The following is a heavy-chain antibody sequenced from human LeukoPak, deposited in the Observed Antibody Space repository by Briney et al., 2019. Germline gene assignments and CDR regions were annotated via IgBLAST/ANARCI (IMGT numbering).Heavy chain of an antibody. CDR1: GYTFTRYA. V-gene: IGHV7-4-1*02. Sequence: ASVKVSCKSSGYTFTRYAMNWVRQAPGQGLEWMGWIDTHTGNPTYAQGFTGRFVFSLDTSVSTTYLQISSLKAEDTAVYFCAREDFWTGYSVGYWGQGTLVTVSS. J-gene: IGHJ4*02. D-gene: IGHD3/OR15-3a*01. CDR3: AREDFWTGYSVGY. CDR2: IDTHTGNP.